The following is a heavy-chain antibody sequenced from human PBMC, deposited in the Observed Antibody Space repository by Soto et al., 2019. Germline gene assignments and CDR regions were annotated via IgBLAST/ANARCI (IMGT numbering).Heavy chain of an antibody. J-gene: IGHJ6*02. Sequence: GGSLRLSCAASGFTFSSYGMHWVRQAPGKGLEWVAVIWYDGSRKYYADSVKGRFTISRDNSKNTLYLQMNSLRAEDTAVYYCARVGYCGSTSCYGYYHGMDVWGQGTTVTVSS. V-gene: IGHV3-33*01. CDR3: ARVGYCGSTSCYGYYHGMDV. CDR2: IWYDGSRK. CDR1: GFTFSSYG. D-gene: IGHD2-2*01.